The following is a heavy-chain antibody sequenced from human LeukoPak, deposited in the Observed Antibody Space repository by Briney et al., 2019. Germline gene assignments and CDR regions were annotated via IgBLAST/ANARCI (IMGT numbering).Heavy chain of an antibody. D-gene: IGHD4-17*01. V-gene: IGHV3-9*01. Sequence: GGSLRLSCAASGFTFDDYAMHWVRQAPGKGLEWVSGISWNSGSIGYADSVKGRFTISRDNAKNSLYLQMNSLRAEDTAVYYCAKIRDYGDYVEGYYFDYWGQGTLVTVSS. J-gene: IGHJ4*02. CDR2: ISWNSGSI. CDR1: GFTFDDYA. CDR3: AKIRDYGDYVEGYYFDY.